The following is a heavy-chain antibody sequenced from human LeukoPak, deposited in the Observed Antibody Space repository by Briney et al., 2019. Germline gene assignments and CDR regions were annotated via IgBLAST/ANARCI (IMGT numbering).Heavy chain of an antibody. CDR2: TYYRSKWYN. Sequence: SQTLSLTCAISGDSVSSNSAAWNWIRQSPSRGLEWLGRTYYRSKWYNDYAVSVKSRITINPDTSKNQFSLQLNSVTPEDTAVYYCARGWVYCTNGVCYKHLDYWGQGTLVTVSS. CDR1: GDSVSSNSAA. CDR3: ARGWVYCTNGVCYKHLDY. D-gene: IGHD2-8*01. J-gene: IGHJ4*02. V-gene: IGHV6-1*01.